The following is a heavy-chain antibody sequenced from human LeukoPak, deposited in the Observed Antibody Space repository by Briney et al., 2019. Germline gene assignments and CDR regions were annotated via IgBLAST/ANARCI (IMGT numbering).Heavy chain of an antibody. CDR1: GGTLSGYY. Sequence: SETLCLTCAVYGGTLSGYYWSWIRQPPGKGLEWIGEINHSGSTNYNPSLKSRVTISVDMSKNQFSLKLSSVTAADTAVDYCARVPIGGNYFDYWGQGTLVTVSS. V-gene: IGHV4-34*01. J-gene: IGHJ4*02. CDR2: INHSGST. D-gene: IGHD4-23*01. CDR3: ARVPIGGNYFDY.